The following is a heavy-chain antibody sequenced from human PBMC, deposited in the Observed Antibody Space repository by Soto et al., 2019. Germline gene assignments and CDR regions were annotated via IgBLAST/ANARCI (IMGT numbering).Heavy chain of an antibody. CDR2: ISSSSSYI. CDR3: ARVLGIVVVVAATELDY. V-gene: IGHV3-21*01. D-gene: IGHD2-15*01. CDR1: GFTFSSYS. J-gene: IGHJ4*02. Sequence: GGSLRLSCAASGFTFSSYSMNWVRQAPGKGLEWVSSISSSSSYIYYADSVKGRFTISRDNAKNSLYLQMNSLRAEDTAVYYCARVLGIVVVVAATELDYWGQGTLVTVSS.